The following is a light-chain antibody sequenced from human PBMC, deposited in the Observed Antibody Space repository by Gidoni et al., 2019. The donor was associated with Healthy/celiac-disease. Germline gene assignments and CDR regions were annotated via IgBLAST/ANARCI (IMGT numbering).Light chain of an antibody. J-gene: IGKJ3*01. CDR2: AAS. CDR3: QQSYSTPR. V-gene: IGKV1-39*01. Sequence: DIQMSQSPSSLSASVGDRVTITCRASQSISSYLNWYQQKPGKAPRLLIYAASSLQSGVPSRFSGSGSGTDFTLTISSLQPADFETYYCQQSYSTPRFGPGTNVDIK. CDR1: QSISSY.